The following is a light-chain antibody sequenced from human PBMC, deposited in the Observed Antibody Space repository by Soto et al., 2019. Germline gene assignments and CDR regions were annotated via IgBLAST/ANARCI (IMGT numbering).Light chain of an antibody. J-gene: IGKJ3*01. Sequence: IQLTQSPSSLSASVGDRVTITCRASQGISSFLAWYQQKPGKAPKLLIYGASTLQSGVPSRFSGSASGTDFTLTISSLQPEDFATYYCQQLNSFPIPFGPGTKVDIK. CDR1: QGISSF. V-gene: IGKV1-9*01. CDR3: QQLNSFPIP. CDR2: GAS.